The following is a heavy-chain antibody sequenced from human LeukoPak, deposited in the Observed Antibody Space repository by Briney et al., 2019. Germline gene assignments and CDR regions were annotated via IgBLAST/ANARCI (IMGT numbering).Heavy chain of an antibody. D-gene: IGHD2-2*01. CDR3: TTEVAGFVVVPAAMDY. CDR2: IKSKTDGGKT. CDR1: GFTFSNAW. Sequence: GGSLRLSCAASGFTFSNAWMSWVRQAPGTGLEWVGRIKSKTDGGKTDYAAPVKGRLTISRDDSKNTLYLQMNSLKTEDTAVYYCTTEVAGFVVVPAAMDYWGQGTLVTVSS. V-gene: IGHV3-15*01. J-gene: IGHJ4*02.